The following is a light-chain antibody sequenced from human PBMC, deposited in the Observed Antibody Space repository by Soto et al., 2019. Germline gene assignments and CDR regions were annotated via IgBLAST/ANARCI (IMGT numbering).Light chain of an antibody. V-gene: IGKV1-33*01. CDR1: QDISKY. J-gene: IGKJ4*01. CDR2: DAS. Sequence: DIQMPQSPSSLSASVGDRVTIACPASQDISKYLNWYQFRPGQAPKLLIYDASNFETGVPSRFRGSGSGTHFSLTITSLQAEDVATYYCQQYDNRLALTFGGGTKVQIK. CDR3: QQYDNRLALT.